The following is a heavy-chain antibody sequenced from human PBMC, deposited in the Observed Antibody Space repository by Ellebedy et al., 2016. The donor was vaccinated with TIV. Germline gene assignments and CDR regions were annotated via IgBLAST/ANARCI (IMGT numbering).Heavy chain of an antibody. CDR3: AREKQRLDDY. CDR1: GYTFTSYG. V-gene: IGHV1-18*04. Sequence: ASVKVSCKASGYTFTSYGLSCVRQAPGRGLEWMGWLSASNGNTNYAQNLQGKVTMTTDTSTSTVYMELRSLRSDDTAVYYCAREKQRLDDYWGQGTLVTVSS. CDR2: LSASNGNT. J-gene: IGHJ4*02. D-gene: IGHD1/OR15-1a*01.